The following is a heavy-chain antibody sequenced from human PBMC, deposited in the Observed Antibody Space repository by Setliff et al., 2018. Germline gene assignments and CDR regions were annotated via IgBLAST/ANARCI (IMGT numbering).Heavy chain of an antibody. CDR2: IYTSGST. CDR1: GGSISSSSYY. V-gene: IGHV4-39*07. D-gene: IGHD3-3*01. CDR3: ARDQDFWSGYYRASHYMDV. J-gene: IGHJ6*03. Sequence: PSETLSLTCTVSGGSISSSSYYWGWIRQPPGKGLEWIGSIYTSGSTNYNPSLKTRVTISVDTSKNQFSLKLSSVTAADTAVYYCARDQDFWSGYYRASHYMDVWGKGTTVTVSS.